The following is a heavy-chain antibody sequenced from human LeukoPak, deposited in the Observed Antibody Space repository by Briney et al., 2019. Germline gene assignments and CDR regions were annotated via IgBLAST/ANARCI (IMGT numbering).Heavy chain of an antibody. J-gene: IGHJ6*02. V-gene: IGHV3-74*01. D-gene: IGHD1-20*01. CDR3: AKITALTSYYYYYGMDV. Sequence: GGSLRLSCAASGFTFSSYWMHWVRQAPGKGLVWVSRINSDGSSTSYADSVKGRFTISRDNSKNTLYLQMNSLRAEDTAVYYCAKITALTSYYYYYGMDVWGQGTTVTVSS. CDR2: INSDGSST. CDR1: GFTFSSYW.